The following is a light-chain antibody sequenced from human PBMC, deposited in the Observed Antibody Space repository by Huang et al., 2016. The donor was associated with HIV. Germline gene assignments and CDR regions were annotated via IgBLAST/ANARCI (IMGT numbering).Light chain of an antibody. CDR2: DAS. Sequence: DIQMTQSPSSLSASVGDRVTITCQASQDISNYLSWYQHKPGRVPKPLIFDASSLETGVPSRFSGSGSGTYFTLTIASLQPEDVATYYCQHYDDPYTFGQGTKLEIK. CDR1: QDISNY. V-gene: IGKV1-33*01. J-gene: IGKJ2*01. CDR3: QHYDDPYT.